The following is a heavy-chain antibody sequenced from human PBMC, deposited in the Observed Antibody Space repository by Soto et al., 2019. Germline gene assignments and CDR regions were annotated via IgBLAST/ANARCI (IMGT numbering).Heavy chain of an antibody. CDR2: INPSDSYT. J-gene: IGHJ4*02. Sequence: PGESLKISCQGSGYSFTSYWIGWVRQRPGKGLEWMGRINPSDSYTTYSPSFQGHVTISTDKSFSTAYLQWSGLKASDTAMYYCARLGYCTGTSCYTFASWGQGTLVTVSS. V-gene: IGHV5-10-1*01. CDR1: GYSFTSYW. CDR3: ARLGYCTGTSCYTFAS. D-gene: IGHD2-2*02.